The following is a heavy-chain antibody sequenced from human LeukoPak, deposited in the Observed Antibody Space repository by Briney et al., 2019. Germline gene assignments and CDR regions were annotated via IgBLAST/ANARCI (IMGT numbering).Heavy chain of an antibody. CDR2: IIPIFGTA. CDR3: ARLGQRDIAAAGNGGY. Sequence: GASVKVSCKASGGTFSSYAISWVRQAPGQGLEWMGGIIPIFGTANYAQKFQGRVTITADESTSTAYMELSSLRSEDTAVYYCARLGQRDIAAAGNGGYWGQGTLVTVSS. D-gene: IGHD6-13*01. V-gene: IGHV1-69*13. J-gene: IGHJ4*02. CDR1: GGTFSSYA.